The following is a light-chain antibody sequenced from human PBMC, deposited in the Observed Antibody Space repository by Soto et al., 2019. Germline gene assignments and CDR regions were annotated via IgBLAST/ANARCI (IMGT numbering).Light chain of an antibody. CDR3: ATWDDSLNSWV. Sequence: QPVLTQPPSASGTPGQRVTISCSGSSSNIGSNIVNWYQQLPGTTPKLVIYSTNQRPSGVPDRFSGSKSGTSASLAISGLQSDDEADYYCATWDDSLNSWVFGGGTKLTVL. J-gene: IGLJ3*02. CDR1: SSNIGSNI. V-gene: IGLV1-44*01. CDR2: STN.